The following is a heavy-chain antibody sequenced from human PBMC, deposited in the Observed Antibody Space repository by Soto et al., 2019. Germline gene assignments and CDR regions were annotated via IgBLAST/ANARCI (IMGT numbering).Heavy chain of an antibody. CDR3: AKDQYSSGWYHGSAFDV. V-gene: IGHV3-23*01. D-gene: IGHD6-19*01. CDR2: ISNSGGDT. CDR1: GFTFSNYA. J-gene: IGHJ3*01. Sequence: GGSLRLSCAASGFTFSNYAMSWVRQAPGKGLEWVSFISNSGGDTYYADSVKGRFTISRDNSKNTLYLQMNSLRADDTAVYYCAKDQYSSGWYHGSAFDVWGQGTMVTVSS.